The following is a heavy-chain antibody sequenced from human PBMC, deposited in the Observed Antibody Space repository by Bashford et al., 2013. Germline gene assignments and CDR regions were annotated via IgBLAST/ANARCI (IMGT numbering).Heavy chain of an antibody. CDR2: IYPGDSET. Sequence: GESLKISCKGSGYSFDTYWIGWVRQMPGKGLEYMGIIYPGDSETRYSPSFQGQVTISVDKSVSTAYLQWSSLKASDAAIYYCTKNGAPPKPSGVVPGNTPWSWFDAWGQGTLVTVSS. CDR3: TKNGAPPKPSGVVPGNTPWSWFDA. D-gene: IGHD1-7*01. V-gene: IGHV5-51*01. J-gene: IGHJ5*02. CDR1: GYSFDTYW.